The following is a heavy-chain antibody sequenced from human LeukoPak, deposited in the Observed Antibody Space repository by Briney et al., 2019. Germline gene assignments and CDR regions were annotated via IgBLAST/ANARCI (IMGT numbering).Heavy chain of an antibody. J-gene: IGHJ4*02. CDR2: IWHDGDTK. CDR1: GFTFNNYG. D-gene: IGHD1/OR15-1a*01. V-gene: IGHV3-33*03. CDR3: VKDSTTRASNLPDY. Sequence: PGGSLRLSCEASGFTFNNYGMHWVHQAPGKGLEWVAVIWHDGDTKFYADSVKGRFTISRDKSKNTLYLEMNSLRAEDTAVYYCVKDSTTRASNLPDYWGQGTLVTVSS.